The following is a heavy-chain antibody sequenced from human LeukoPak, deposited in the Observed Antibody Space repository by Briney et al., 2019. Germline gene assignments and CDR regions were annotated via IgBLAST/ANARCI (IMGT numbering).Heavy chain of an antibody. CDR2: ISYDGSNK. CDR1: GFTVSSYG. D-gene: IGHD5-24*01. Sequence: PGGSLRLSCAASGFTVSSYGMHWVRQAPGKWLEWVAFISYDGSNKYYADSVKGRFTISRDNSKNTLYLQMKSLRAEDKAVYYCAKVGDGYMLLAYWGQGTVVTVSS. CDR3: AKVGDGYMLLAY. V-gene: IGHV3-30*18. J-gene: IGHJ4*02.